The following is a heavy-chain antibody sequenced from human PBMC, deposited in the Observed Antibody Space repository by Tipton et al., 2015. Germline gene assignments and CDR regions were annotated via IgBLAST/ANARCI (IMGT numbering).Heavy chain of an antibody. Sequence: SLRLSCAASGFTFSSYGMHWVRQAPGKGLEWVAVIWYDGNNKYYADSVKGRFTISRDNSKNTLYLQMNSLRAEDTAVYYCARSRWHYYHYGMDVWGQGTTVTVSS. V-gene: IGHV3-33*01. J-gene: IGHJ6*02. CDR3: ARSRWHYYHYGMDV. CDR1: GFTFSSYG. CDR2: IWYDGNNK. D-gene: IGHD6-13*01.